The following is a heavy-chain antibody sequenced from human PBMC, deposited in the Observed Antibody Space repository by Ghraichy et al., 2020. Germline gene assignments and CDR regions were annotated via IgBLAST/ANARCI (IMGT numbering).Heavy chain of an antibody. J-gene: IGHJ6*03. CDR1: GGTFSSYA. V-gene: IGHV1-69*13. CDR3: ATNPQINYYYYMDV. Sequence: SVKVSCKASGGTFSSYAISWVRQAPGQGLEWMGGIIPIFGTANYAQKFQGRVTITADESTSTAYMELSSLRSEDTAVYYCATNPQINYYYYMDVWGKGTTVTVSS. CDR2: IIPIFGTA. D-gene: IGHD5-24*01.